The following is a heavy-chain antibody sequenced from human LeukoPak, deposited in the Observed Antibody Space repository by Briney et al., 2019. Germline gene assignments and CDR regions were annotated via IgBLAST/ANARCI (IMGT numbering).Heavy chain of an antibody. CDR2: FYTSGST. D-gene: IGHD3-22*01. J-gene: IGHJ4*02. CDR3: ARATMIAPWIFGY. V-gene: IGHV4-4*07. Sequence: SESLSLTCTVSGGSISSYYWSWIRQPAGKGLEWIGRFYTSGSTIYNPSLKSRVTMSVDTSKNQFSLRLSSVTAADTAVYYCARATMIAPWIFGYWGQGTLVTVSS. CDR1: GGSISSYY.